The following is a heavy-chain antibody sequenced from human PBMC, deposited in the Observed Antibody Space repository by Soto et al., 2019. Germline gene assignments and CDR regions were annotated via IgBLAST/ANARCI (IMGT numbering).Heavy chain of an antibody. J-gene: IGHJ4*02. D-gene: IGHD2-15*01. V-gene: IGHV1-46*03. CDR2: INPSGGST. CDR3: ARGVDGGKVGAASFDY. CDR1: GYTFTSYY. Sequence: QVQLAQSGAEVKKPGASVKVSCKASGYTFTSYYMHWVRQAPGQGLEWMGIINPSGGSTSYAQQFQGRVTMTRDTSTSTVYMELSSLRSEDTAVYYCARGVDGGKVGAASFDYWGQGTLVTVSS.